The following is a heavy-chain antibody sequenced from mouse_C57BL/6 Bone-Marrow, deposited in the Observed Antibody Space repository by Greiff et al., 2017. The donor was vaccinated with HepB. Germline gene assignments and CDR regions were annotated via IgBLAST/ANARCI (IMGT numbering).Heavy chain of an antibody. CDR3: GILRSGLWYFDV. V-gene: IGHV1-82*01. CDR1: GYAFSSSW. J-gene: IGHJ1*03. D-gene: IGHD1-1*01. CDR2: IYPGDGDT. Sequence: QVQLKQSGPELVKPGASVKISCKASGYAFSSSWMNWVKQRPGKGLEWIGRIYPGDGDTNYNGKFKGKATLTADKSSSTAYMQLSSLTSEDSAVYFCGILRSGLWYFDVWGTGTTVTVSS.